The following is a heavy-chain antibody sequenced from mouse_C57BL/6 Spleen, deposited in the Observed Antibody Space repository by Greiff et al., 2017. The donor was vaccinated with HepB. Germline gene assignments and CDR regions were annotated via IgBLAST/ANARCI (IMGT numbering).Heavy chain of an antibody. CDR3: ASHYYGSSLAWFAY. D-gene: IGHD1-1*01. CDR1: GFSLTSYA. Sequence: VMLVESGPGLVAPSQSLSITCTVSGFSLTSYAISWVRQPPGKGLEWLGVIWTGGGTNYNSALKSRLSISKDNSKSQVFLKMNSLQTDDTARYYCASHYYGSSLAWFAYWGQGTLVTVSA. V-gene: IGHV2-9-1*01. CDR2: IWTGGGT. J-gene: IGHJ3*01.